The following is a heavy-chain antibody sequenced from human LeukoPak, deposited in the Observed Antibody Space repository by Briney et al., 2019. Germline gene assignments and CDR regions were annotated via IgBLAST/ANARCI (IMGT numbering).Heavy chain of an antibody. D-gene: IGHD4-17*01. CDR1: GCTFTSYG. V-gene: IGHV1-18*01. J-gene: IGHJ5*02. CDR2: ISAYNGNT. CDR3: ARTTVTTGGGWFDP. Sequence: ASVKVSCKASGCTFTSYGISWVRQASGQGLEWMGWISAYNGNTNYAQKLQGRVTMTTDTSTSTAYMELRSLRSDDTAVYYCARTTVTTGGGWFDPWGQGTLVTASS.